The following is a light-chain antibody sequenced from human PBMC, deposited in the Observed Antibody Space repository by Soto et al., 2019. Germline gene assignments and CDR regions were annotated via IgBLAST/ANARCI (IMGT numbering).Light chain of an antibody. CDR2: DNY. CDR1: SSNIGAGYD. V-gene: IGLV1-40*01. CDR3: QSYDSSLRGV. J-gene: IGLJ2*01. Sequence: QAVVTQPPSVSGAPGQRVTISCTGSSSNIGAGYDVHWYQQLPGTAPKLLIYDNYNRPSGVPDRFSGSKSGTSASLAITGLQAEDEADYYCQSYDSSLRGVFGGGTKLTVL.